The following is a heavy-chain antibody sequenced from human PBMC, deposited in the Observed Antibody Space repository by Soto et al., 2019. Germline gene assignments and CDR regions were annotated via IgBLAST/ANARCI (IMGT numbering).Heavy chain of an antibody. CDR3: ARPHGDYSSPWYFHV. Sequence: QVQLVQSGAEVKKPGSSVRVSCEASGDNFNTYTISWLRQAPGQGLEWLGGIIPVINTAYYAEKFQDRLTITADDSTSTVHLELNNLRSNDTALYYCARPHGDYSSPWYFHVWGRGTPVTVSS. J-gene: IGHJ2*01. CDR2: IIPVINTA. D-gene: IGHD2-21*01. CDR1: GDNFNTYT. V-gene: IGHV1-69*01.